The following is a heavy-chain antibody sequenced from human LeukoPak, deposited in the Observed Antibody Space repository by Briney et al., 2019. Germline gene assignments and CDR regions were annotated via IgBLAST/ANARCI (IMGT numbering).Heavy chain of an antibody. CDR1: EFTVGTYA. Sequence: QTGGSLRLSCSASEFTVGTYAMLWVRQAPGKGLEYVSAISSNGRDTYYAASVRGRFSISRVNSNNTLYLQMSSLRPEDTAMYYCARLAAAGHSDYWGQGSLVAVSS. CDR3: ARLAAAGHSDY. CDR2: ISSNGRDT. J-gene: IGHJ4*02. V-gene: IGHV3-64D*06. D-gene: IGHD6-13*01.